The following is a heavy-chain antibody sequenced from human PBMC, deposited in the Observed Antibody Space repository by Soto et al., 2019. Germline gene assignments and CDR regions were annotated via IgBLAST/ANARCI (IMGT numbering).Heavy chain of an antibody. D-gene: IGHD5-12*01. CDR3: ARADSGYAHGYYYYGMAV. V-gene: IGHV3-48*01. J-gene: IGHJ6*02. Sequence: PGGSLRLSCAASGFTFSSYSMNWVRQAPGKGLEWVSYISSSSSTIYYADSVKGRFTISRDNAKNSLYLQMNSLRAEDTAVYYCARADSGYAHGYYYYGMAVWGQGPTVTVSS. CDR1: GFTFSSYS. CDR2: ISSSSSTI.